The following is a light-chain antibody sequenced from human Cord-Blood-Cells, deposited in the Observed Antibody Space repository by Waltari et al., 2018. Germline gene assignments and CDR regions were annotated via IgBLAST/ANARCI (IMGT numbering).Light chain of an antibody. V-gene: IGKV4-1*01. CDR2: WAS. CDR3: QQYYSTPPWT. Sequence: DIVMTQSPDSLAVSLGERATINCKSRQRVLYSSNNNNYLAWYQQKPGQPPKLLIYWASTRESGVPDRFSGSGSGTDFTLTISSLQAEDVAVYYCQQYYSTPPWTFGQGTKVEIK. CDR1: QRVLYSSNNNNY. J-gene: IGKJ1*01.